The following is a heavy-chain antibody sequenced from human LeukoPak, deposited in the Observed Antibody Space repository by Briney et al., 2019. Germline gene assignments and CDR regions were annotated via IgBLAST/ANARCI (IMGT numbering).Heavy chain of an antibody. CDR3: ARALDRRFGP. D-gene: IGHD3-3*02. CDR1: GDSVSSNSAT. V-gene: IGHV6-1*01. J-gene: IGHJ5*02. Sequence: PSQTLSLTCALSGDSVSSNSATWNWVRQSPSRGLEWLGRTYYRSKWYNDYAVSVKSRITINVDTSKNQFSLQVNSVTPEDTGIYYCARALDRRFGPWGQGALVTVSS. CDR2: TYYRSKWYN.